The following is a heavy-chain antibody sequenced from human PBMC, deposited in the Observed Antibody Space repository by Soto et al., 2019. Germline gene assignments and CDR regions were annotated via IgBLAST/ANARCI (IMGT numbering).Heavy chain of an antibody. D-gene: IGHD3-22*01. CDR2: ISGSGGDT. CDR3: AKSYSSAWPNYFDF. Sequence: PGGSLRLSCAASGFTFSSYAMNWVRQAPGKGLEWVSAISGSGGDTYHADSVKGRFTVYRDNSKNTLYLQMNSLRAEDTAVYYCAKSYSSAWPNYFDFWGQGTLVTVSS. V-gene: IGHV3-23*01. CDR1: GFTFSSYA. J-gene: IGHJ4*02.